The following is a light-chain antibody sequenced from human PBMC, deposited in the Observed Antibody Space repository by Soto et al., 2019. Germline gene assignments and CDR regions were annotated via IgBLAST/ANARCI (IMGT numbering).Light chain of an antibody. CDR3: HQYGSTPYT. V-gene: IGKV3-20*01. CDR2: GAS. J-gene: IGKJ2*01. Sequence: EIVLTQSPGTLSLSPGEGATLSCRASQSVSAYLLWYQKKPGQAPRLLFYGASRRATGIPDRFSGRGSGTDFTLTISRLETEDSAVYYCHQYGSTPYTFGQGTNLEIK. CDR1: QSVSAY.